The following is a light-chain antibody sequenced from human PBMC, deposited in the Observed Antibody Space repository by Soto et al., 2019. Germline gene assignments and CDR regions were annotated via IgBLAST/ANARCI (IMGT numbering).Light chain of an antibody. CDR2: EAS. CDR3: QQYGKLYT. J-gene: IGKJ2*01. Sequence: ETQIIQSTFHLSALVGDRVPIPWQASTDISNYLNWYQQKPAKASKLLIYEASNLETGGPRSFSRSEYGTYFTFTISSLQPEDIATYYYQQYGKLYTFRQGTKVDIK. V-gene: IGKV1-33*01. CDR1: TDISNY.